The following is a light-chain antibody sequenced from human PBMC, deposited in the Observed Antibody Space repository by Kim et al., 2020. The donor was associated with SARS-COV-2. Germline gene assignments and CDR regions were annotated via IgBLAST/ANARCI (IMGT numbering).Light chain of an antibody. CDR1: HDIANW. CDR3: QNANSVPPWA. Sequence: DIQMIQSPSSVSASVGDRLTITCRASHDIANWLAWYQQKPGRAPHLLIYGASNLHGGVPSRFRASGSGTYFTLTITGLQPEDFATYYCQNANSVPPWAFGQGTKVDIK. V-gene: IGKV1-12*01. J-gene: IGKJ1*01. CDR2: GAS.